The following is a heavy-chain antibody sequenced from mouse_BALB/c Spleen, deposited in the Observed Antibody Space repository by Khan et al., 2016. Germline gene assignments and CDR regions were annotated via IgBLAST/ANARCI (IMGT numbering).Heavy chain of an antibody. CDR3: ARSRGSSLDY. CDR1: GYSITSDYA. V-gene: IGHV3-2*02. Sequence: EVQLQESGPGLVKPSQSLSPTCTVTGYSITSDYAWNWIRQFPGNKLEWMGYISYSGSTSYNPSLKSRISITRDTSKNQFFLQLNSVTTEDTATYYCARSRGSSLDYWGQGTTLTVSS. J-gene: IGHJ2*01. CDR2: ISYSGST. D-gene: IGHD1-1*01.